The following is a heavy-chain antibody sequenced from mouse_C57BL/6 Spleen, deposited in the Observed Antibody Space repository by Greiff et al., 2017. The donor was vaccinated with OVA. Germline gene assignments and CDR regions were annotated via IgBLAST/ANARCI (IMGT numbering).Heavy chain of an antibody. D-gene: IGHD3-1*01. CDR2: IDPSDSET. CDR1: GYTFTSYW. CDR3: ARSGTEDYCDY. V-gene: IGHV1-52*01. J-gene: IGHJ2*01. Sequence: QVHVKQPGAELVRPGSSVKLSCKASGYTFTSYWMHWVKQRPIQGLEWIGNIDPSDSETHYNQKFKDKATLTVDKSSSTAYMQLSSLTSEDSAVYYCARSGTEDYCDYWGQGTTLTVSS.